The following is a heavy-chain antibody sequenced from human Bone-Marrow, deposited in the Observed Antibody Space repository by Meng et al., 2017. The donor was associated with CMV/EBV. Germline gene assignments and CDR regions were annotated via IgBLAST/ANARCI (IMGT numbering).Heavy chain of an antibody. J-gene: IGHJ6*02. CDR3: ARDRGRGSSSLGSYYYCGMDV. CDR2: ISSSSSYI. Sequence: GGSLRLSCAASGFTFSSYSMNWVRQAPGKGLEWVSSISSSSSYIYYADSVKGRFTISRDNAKNSLYLQMNSLRAEDTAVYYCARDRGRGSSSLGSYYYCGMDVWGQGTTVTVSS. V-gene: IGHV3-21*01. D-gene: IGHD6-6*01. CDR1: GFTFSSYS.